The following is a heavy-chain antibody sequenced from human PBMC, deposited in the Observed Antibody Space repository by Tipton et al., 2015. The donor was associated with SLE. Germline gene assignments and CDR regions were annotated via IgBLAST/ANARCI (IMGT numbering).Heavy chain of an antibody. CDR3: ARVGDNNYDV. V-gene: IGHV4-4*07. Sequence: TLSLTCTVSGGSITNYHWSWIRQPPGKGLEWIGHAYASGNTNYNPSLKSRVTMSVETSKNQFSLRLSSVTAADTAVYYCARVGDNNYDVWGQGTTVTVSS. D-gene: IGHD4-11*01. CDR1: GGSITNYH. CDR2: AYASGNT. J-gene: IGHJ6*02.